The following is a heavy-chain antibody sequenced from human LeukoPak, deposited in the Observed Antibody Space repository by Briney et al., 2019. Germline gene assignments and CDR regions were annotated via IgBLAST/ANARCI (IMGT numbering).Heavy chain of an antibody. CDR1: GGSISSGDYY. CDR3: ARAIASSGSRLFDY. Sequence: SETLSLTCTVSGGSISSGDYYWSWIRQPPGKGLEWIGYIYYSGSTYYNPSLKSRVTISLDTSKNQFSLRLTSVTAADTAVYYCARAIASSGSRLFDYWGQGTLVIVPS. CDR2: IYYSGST. J-gene: IGHJ4*02. V-gene: IGHV4-30-4*01. D-gene: IGHD3-10*01.